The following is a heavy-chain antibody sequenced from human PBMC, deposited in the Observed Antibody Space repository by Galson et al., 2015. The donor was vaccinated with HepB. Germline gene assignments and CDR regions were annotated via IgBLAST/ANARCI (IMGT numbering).Heavy chain of an antibody. V-gene: IGHV4-39*01. CDR2: IYYSGST. CDR3: ARRQTRDGYKIFDY. J-gene: IGHJ4*02. CDR1: GDSIGSSGYY. Sequence: ETLSLTCTVSGDSIGSSGYYWGWIRQPPGKGLEWIGSIYYSGSTYYSPSLKSRVTISVDTSKNQFSLKLSSVTAADTAVYYCARRQTRDGYKIFDYWGQGTLVTVSS. D-gene: IGHD5-24*01.